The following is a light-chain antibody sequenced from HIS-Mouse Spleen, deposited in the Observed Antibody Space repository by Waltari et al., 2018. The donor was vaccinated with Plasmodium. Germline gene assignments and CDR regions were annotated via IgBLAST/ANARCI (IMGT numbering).Light chain of an antibody. V-gene: IGLV1-40*01. Sequence: QSVLTPPPPVSGAPGQSVTIPCTGSSSNIGAGYAVHWYQQLPGTAPKLLTYGNSNRPSGVPDRFSGSKSGTSASLAITGLQAEDEADYYCQSYDSSLSGSVFGGGTKLTVL. CDR1: SSNIGAGYA. J-gene: IGLJ3*02. CDR2: GNS. CDR3: QSYDSSLSGSV.